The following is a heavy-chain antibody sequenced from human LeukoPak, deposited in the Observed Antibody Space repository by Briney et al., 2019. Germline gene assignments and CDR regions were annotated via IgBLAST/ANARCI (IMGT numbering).Heavy chain of an antibody. J-gene: IGHJ4*02. D-gene: IGHD3-10*01. Sequence: GGSLRLSCAASGFTFSSYWMHWVRQAPGKGLVWVSRINSDGSSTSYADSVKGRFTISRDNAKNTLYLQMNSLRAEDTAVYYCARVFSGGSGSNHFDYWGQGTLVTVSS. CDR1: GFTFSSYW. CDR3: ARVFSGGSGSNHFDY. CDR2: INSDGSST. V-gene: IGHV3-74*01.